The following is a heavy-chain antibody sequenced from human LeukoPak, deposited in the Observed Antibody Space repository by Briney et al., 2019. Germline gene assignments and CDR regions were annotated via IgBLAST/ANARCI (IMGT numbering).Heavy chain of an antibody. CDR2: ISYDGSNK. J-gene: IGHJ6*04. Sequence: PGRSLRLSCAASGFTFSSYGMHWVRQAPGKGLEWVAVISYDGSNKYYADSVKGRFTISRDNSKNTLYLQMNSLRAEDTAVYYCAKDFVDNSGWYPAYYYYYGMDAWGKGTTVTVSS. D-gene: IGHD6-19*01. CDR3: AKDFVDNSGWYPAYYYYYGMDA. V-gene: IGHV3-30*18. CDR1: GFTFSSYG.